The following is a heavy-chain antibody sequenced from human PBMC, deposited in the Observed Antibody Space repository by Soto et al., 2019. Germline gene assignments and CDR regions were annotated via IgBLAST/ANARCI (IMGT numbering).Heavy chain of an antibody. CDR1: GGSISSSY. V-gene: IGHV4-59*01. J-gene: IGHJ5*02. Sequence: QVQLQESGPGLVKPSETLSHTCTVAGGSISSSYWSWIRQPPGEGLEWIGCVHHSGSTKYNPSLKSRVIVSVDTSKNRFSLNLGSVTAADTALYYCATIAAAGTSWGQGTLVTVSS. CDR3: ATIAAAGTS. CDR2: VHHSGST. D-gene: IGHD6-13*01.